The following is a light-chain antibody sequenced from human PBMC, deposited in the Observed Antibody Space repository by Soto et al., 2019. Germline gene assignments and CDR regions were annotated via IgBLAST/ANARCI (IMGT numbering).Light chain of an antibody. CDR3: QQYDSYPLT. Sequence: AIRMTQSPSSFSASTGDRVTITCRASQGISSYLAWYQQKPAQAPKLLIYAASTLQSVFASRFSGSGSVTDFTLTISCLQSEEVATYYSQQYDSYPLTFGPGTKVHIK. CDR1: QGISSY. V-gene: IGKV1-8*01. J-gene: IGKJ3*01. CDR2: AAS.